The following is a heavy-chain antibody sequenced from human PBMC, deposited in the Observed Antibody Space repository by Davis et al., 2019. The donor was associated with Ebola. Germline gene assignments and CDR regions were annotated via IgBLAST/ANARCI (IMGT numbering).Heavy chain of an antibody. CDR2: IFPGDSDT. CDR3: ARVYDTSGEYYVYYFDS. Sequence: GESLKISCQASGYTFPSYWIAWVRQIPGKGLEWMGVIFPGDSDTRYSPSFQGQVTISADKSISTAYLLWSSLEASDTAMYYCARVYDTSGEYYVYYFDSWGQGTLVTVSS. CDR1: GYTFPSYW. V-gene: IGHV5-51*01. J-gene: IGHJ4*02. D-gene: IGHD3-22*01.